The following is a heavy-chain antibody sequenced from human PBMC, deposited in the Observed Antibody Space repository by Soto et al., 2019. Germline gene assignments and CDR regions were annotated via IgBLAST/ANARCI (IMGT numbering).Heavy chain of an antibody. CDR1: GYSIASGYY. V-gene: IGHV4-38-2*01. CDR3: ARGERLYYYYYGMDV. J-gene: IGHJ6*02. D-gene: IGHD3-3*01. Sequence: SETLSLSCAVSGYSIASGYYWAWIRQSPGKGLEWIGSIYHAGSVYYNPSLNSRVAVSLDTSKNHFSLKSEDTAVYYCARGERLYYYYYGMDVWGQGSTVTVSS. CDR2: IYHAGSV.